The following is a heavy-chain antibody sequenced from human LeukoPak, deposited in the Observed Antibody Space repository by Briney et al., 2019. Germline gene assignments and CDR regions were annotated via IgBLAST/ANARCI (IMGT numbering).Heavy chain of an antibody. V-gene: IGHV4-34*01. CDR1: GGSFSGYY. D-gene: IGHD3-3*01. Sequence: SETLSLTCAVYGGSFSGYYWSWIRQPPGKGLEWIGEINHSGSTYYNPSLKSRVTISVDTSKNQFSLKLSSVTAADTAVYYCARIVLRFLEWLPPYYYYYYMDVWGKGTTVTVSS. CDR3: ARIVLRFLEWLPPYYYYYYMDV. J-gene: IGHJ6*03. CDR2: INHSGST.